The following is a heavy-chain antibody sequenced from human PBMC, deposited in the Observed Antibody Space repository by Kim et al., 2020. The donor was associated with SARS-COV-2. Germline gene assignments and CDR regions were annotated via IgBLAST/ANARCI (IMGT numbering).Heavy chain of an antibody. D-gene: IGHD1-7*01. CDR3: ARDREITGTILGEFDP. V-gene: IGHV4-59*01. J-gene: IGHJ5*02. Sequence: SLNSRVTISVDTSKNQFSLKLSSVTAADTAVYYCARDREITGTILGEFDPWGQGTLVTVSS.